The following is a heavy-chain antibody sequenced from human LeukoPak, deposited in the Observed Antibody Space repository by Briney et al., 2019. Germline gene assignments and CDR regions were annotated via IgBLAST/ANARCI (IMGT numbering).Heavy chain of an antibody. V-gene: IGHV1-69*04. D-gene: IGHD1-26*01. CDR2: IIPILGIA. Sequence: SVKVSCKASGGTFSSYAISWVRQAPGQGLEWMGRIIPILGIANYAQKFQGRVTITADKSTSTAYMELSSLRSEDTAVYYCASLATYSGSYSSSAADYWGQGTLVTVPS. J-gene: IGHJ4*02. CDR3: ASLATYSGSYSSSAADY. CDR1: GGTFSSYA.